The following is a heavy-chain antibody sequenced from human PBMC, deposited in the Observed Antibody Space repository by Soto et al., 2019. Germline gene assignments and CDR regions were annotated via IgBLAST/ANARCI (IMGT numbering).Heavy chain of an antibody. J-gene: IGHJ6*02. CDR3: AGFYSSTYGMDV. CDR2: IYYSGST. D-gene: IGHD6-13*01. Sequence: ETLSLTCTVSGGSISSYYWNWIRQPPGKGLEWIGYIYYSGSTNYKSSLKSRVTISVDTSKNQFSLKLSSVTAADTAVYYCAGFYSSTYGMDVWGQGTTVTVSS. V-gene: IGHV4-59*01. CDR1: GGSISSYY.